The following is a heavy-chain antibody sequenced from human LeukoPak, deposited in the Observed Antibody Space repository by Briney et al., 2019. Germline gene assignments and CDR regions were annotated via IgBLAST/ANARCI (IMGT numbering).Heavy chain of an antibody. J-gene: IGHJ6*03. V-gene: IGHV1-69*13. D-gene: IGHD1-26*01. Sequence: GASVKVSCKASGYTFTSYGISWVRQAPGQGLEWMGGIIPIFGTANYAQKFQGRVTITADESTNTAYMEMSSLKSEDTAIYYCARGKPASGSFYKDQYHYMDVWGKGTAVTISS. CDR2: IIPIFGTA. CDR1: GYTFTSYG. CDR3: ARGKPASGSFYKDQYHYMDV.